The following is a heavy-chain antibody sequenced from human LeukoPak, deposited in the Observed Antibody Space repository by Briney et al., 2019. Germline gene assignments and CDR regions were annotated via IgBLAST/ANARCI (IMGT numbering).Heavy chain of an antibody. CDR3: AREVYSSRTLDY. CDR1: GFTVSSNY. J-gene: IGHJ4*02. D-gene: IGHD6-13*01. CDR2: IYSGGST. Sequence: PGGSLRLSCAASGFTVSSNYMSWVRQAPGKGLEWVSVIYSGGSTYYADSVKGRFTTSRDNSKNTLYLQMNSLRAEDTAVYYCAREVYSSRTLDYWGQGTLVTVSS. V-gene: IGHV3-53*01.